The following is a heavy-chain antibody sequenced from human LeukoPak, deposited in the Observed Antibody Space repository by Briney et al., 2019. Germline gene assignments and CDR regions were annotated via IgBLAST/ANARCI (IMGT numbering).Heavy chain of an antibody. D-gene: IGHD1-14*01. CDR3: ARHPVTGFYFDY. CDR2: INHSGST. CDR1: GGSFSGYY. V-gene: IGHV4-34*01. J-gene: IGHJ4*02. Sequence: PSETLSLTCAVYGGSFSGYYWSWIRQPPGKGLEWIGEINHSGSTNYNPSLKSRVTISVDTSKNQFSLKLSSVTAADTAVYYCARHPVTGFYFDYWGQGTLVTVSS.